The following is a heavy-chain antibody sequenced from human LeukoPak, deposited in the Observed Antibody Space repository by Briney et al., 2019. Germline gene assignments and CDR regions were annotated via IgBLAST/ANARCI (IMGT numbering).Heavy chain of an antibody. J-gene: IGHJ6*03. V-gene: IGHV4-59*01. CDR3: ARETVAAAGTRYYYYYMDV. CDR2: IYYSGST. D-gene: IGHD6-13*01. CDR1: GGSISSYY. Sequence: SETLSLTCTVSGGSISSYYWSWIRQPPGKGLEWIGYIYYSGSTNYNPSLKSRVTISVDTSKNQFSLKLSSVTAADTAVYYCARETVAAAGTRYYYYYMDVWGKGTTVTVSS.